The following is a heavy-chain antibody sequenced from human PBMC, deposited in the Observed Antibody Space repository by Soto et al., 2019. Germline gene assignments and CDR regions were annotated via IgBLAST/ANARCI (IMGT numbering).Heavy chain of an antibody. Sequence: EVHLVESGGGLVKPGGSLRLSCAAAGFTFSSYGMHWVRQAPGKGLEWVSSITSASSYIYYADSVKGRFTVSRDDAKNSVFLQMNSLRGEDTAVYYCAREGIEATSEFDYWGQGTLVTVSS. CDR1: GFTFSSYG. V-gene: IGHV3-21*01. CDR2: ITSASSYI. J-gene: IGHJ4*02. D-gene: IGHD5-12*01. CDR3: AREGIEATSEFDY.